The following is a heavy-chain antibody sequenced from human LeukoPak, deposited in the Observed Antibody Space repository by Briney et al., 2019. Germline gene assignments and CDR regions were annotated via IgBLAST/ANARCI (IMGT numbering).Heavy chain of an antibody. CDR1: RFTFSSYS. CDR2: ISSSSSYI. CDR3: ATLVVATPGGSGAGEYFQH. Sequence: GGSLRLSCAASRFTFSSYSMNWVRQAPGKGLEWVSSISSSSSYIYYADSVKGRFTISRDNAKNSLYLQMNSLRAEDTAVYYCATLVVATPGGSGAGEYFQHWGQGTLVTVSS. J-gene: IGHJ1*01. V-gene: IGHV3-21*01. D-gene: IGHD2-15*01.